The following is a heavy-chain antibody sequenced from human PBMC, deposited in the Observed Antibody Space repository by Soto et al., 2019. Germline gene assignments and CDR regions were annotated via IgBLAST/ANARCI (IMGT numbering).Heavy chain of an antibody. CDR2: IKQDGSEK. V-gene: IGHV3-7*01. CDR3: ARDGRYYDILTGYKTPGAFDI. J-gene: IGHJ3*02. D-gene: IGHD3-9*01. Sequence: GGSLRLSCAASGFTFSSYWISWVRQAPGKGLEWVANIKQDGSEKYYVDSVKGRFTISRDNAKNSLYLQMNSLRADDTAVYYCARDGRYYDILTGYKTPGAFDIWGQGTMVTVSS. CDR1: GFTFSSYW.